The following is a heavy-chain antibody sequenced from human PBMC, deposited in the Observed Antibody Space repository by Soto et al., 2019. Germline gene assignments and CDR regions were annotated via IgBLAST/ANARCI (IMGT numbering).Heavy chain of an antibody. CDR2: LSNTGRRT. V-gene: IGHV3-23*01. D-gene: IGHD1-26*01. Sequence: EVQVLESGGGLVQPGGSLRLSCVVSVFPFGAYAMSWVRQAPGKGLEWVSGLSNTGRRTSYADSVKCRFSISRANSENTVYLQMNSLIVEDTAVYYCAAEMGATQGPFDTWGQGTLVTVSS. CDR1: VFPFGAYA. J-gene: IGHJ5*02. CDR3: AAEMGATQGPFDT.